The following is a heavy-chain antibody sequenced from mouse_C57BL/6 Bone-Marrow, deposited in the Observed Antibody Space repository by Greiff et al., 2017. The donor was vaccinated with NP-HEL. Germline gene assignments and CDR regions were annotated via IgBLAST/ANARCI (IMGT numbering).Heavy chain of an antibody. D-gene: IGHD1-1*01. CDR3: ARRVITTVVAEGYFDV. Sequence: EVQGVESGGGLVQPGGSLKLSCAASGFTFSDYGMAWVRQAPRKGPEWVAFISNLAYSIYYADTVTGRFTISRENAKNTLYLEMSSLRSEDTAMYYCARRVITTVVAEGYFDVWGTGTTVTVSS. CDR1: GFTFSDYG. V-gene: IGHV5-15*01. J-gene: IGHJ1*03. CDR2: ISNLAYSI.